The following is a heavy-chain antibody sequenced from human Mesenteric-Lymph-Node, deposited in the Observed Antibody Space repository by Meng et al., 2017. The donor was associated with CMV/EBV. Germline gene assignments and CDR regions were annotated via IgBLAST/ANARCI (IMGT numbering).Heavy chain of an antibody. CDR2: INHSGST. Sequence: VRQKRGGEGLLKPSGALALTCAGYGGSFSGYYWSWIRQPPGKGLEWIGEINHSGSTNYNPSLKSRVTISVDTSKNQFSLKLSSVTAADTAVYYCARHQRWLKSEGGFDYWGQGTLVTVSS. J-gene: IGHJ4*02. CDR3: ARHQRWLKSEGGFDY. V-gene: IGHV4-34*01. CDR1: GGSFSGYY. D-gene: IGHD4-23*01.